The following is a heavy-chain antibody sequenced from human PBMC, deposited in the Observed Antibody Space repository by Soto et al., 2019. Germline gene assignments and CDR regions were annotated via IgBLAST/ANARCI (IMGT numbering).Heavy chain of an antibody. CDR1: GFSLTTRPVG. Sequence: SGPTLVNPTQTLTLTCTFSGFSLTTRPVGVGWIRQSPGKALEWLAFAYWDDDNRYSPSLRSRLTVTKDTSKNQVVLTMTNMDPVDTATYYCVHRRHSGDWNGGYFDYWGQGTLVTVSS. CDR3: VHRRHSGDWNGGYFDY. D-gene: IGHD2-21*02. CDR2: AYWDDDN. J-gene: IGHJ4*02. V-gene: IGHV2-5*02.